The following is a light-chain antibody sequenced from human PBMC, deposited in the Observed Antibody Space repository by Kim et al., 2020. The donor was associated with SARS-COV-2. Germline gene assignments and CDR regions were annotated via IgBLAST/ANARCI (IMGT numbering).Light chain of an antibody. Sequence: GQSITISRTGTRSDVGGYNYVSWYQQHPGKAPKLMIYDVSNRPSGVSKRFSGSKSGNTASLTISGLQAEDEADYYCSSYTSSSTQVFGGGTQLTVL. CDR2: DVS. V-gene: IGLV2-14*03. CDR1: RSDVGGYNY. J-gene: IGLJ3*02. CDR3: SSYTSSSTQV.